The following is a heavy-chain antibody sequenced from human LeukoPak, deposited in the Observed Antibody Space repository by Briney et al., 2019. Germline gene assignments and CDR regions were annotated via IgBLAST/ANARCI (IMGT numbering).Heavy chain of an antibody. Sequence: GTSLRLSCAASGFTFTSYGMHWVRQSPGKGLEWVALITYDGYYKYYSDSVKGRFTISSDTSKNTLYLQMNSLRAEDTAVYYCARDLSPVVRASPMGYWGQGTLVTASS. D-gene: IGHD3-10*01. V-gene: IGHV3-30*03. CDR2: ITYDGYYK. CDR1: GFTFTSYG. J-gene: IGHJ4*02. CDR3: ARDLSPVVRASPMGY.